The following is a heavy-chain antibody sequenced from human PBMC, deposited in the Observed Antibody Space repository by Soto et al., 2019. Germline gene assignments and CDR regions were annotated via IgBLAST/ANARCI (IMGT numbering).Heavy chain of an antibody. CDR3: AKIPSPYGRYFQH. J-gene: IGHJ1*01. CDR2: ISGSGGST. Sequence: EVPLLESGGGLVQPGGSLRLSCAASGFTFSSYVMSWVRQAPGKGLEWVSAISGSGGSTYYADSVKGRFTISRDNSKNTLYLQMNSLRAEDTAVYYCAKIPSPYGRYFQHWGQGTLVTVSS. V-gene: IGHV3-23*01. D-gene: IGHD1-1*01. CDR1: GFTFSSYV.